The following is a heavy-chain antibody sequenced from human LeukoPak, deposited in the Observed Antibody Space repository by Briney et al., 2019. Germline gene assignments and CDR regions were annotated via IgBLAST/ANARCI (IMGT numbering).Heavy chain of an antibody. Sequence: ASVKVSCKASGYTFTGYYMHWVRQAPGQGLEWMGWINPNSGGTNYAQKFQGRVTMTRDTSISTAYMELSRLRSDDTAVYYCARDHIVVVTARYYYGMDVWGQGTTVTVSS. CDR3: ARDHIVVVTARYYYGMDV. D-gene: IGHD2-21*02. J-gene: IGHJ6*02. CDR2: INPNSGGT. CDR1: GYTFTGYY. V-gene: IGHV1-2*02.